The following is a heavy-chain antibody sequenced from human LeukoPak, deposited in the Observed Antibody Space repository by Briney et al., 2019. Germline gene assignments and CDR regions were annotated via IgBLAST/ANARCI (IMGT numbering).Heavy chain of an antibody. Sequence: SSVKVSCKASGYTFTGYYMHWLRQAPGQGLDWMGWINPNSGGTNYAQKFQGRVTMTRDTSISTAYMELSRLRSDDTAVYYCATGGVLLWFGVYGMDVWGQGTTVTVSS. CDR2: INPNSGGT. J-gene: IGHJ6*02. CDR1: GYTFTGYY. V-gene: IGHV1-2*02. CDR3: ATGGVLLWFGVYGMDV. D-gene: IGHD3-10*01.